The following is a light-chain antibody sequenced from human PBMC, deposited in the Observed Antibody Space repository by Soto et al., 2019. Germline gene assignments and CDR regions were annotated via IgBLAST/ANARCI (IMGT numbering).Light chain of an antibody. Sequence: QSVLTQPASVSGSPGQSITISCTGTSSDVGGYNWVSWYQQHPGKAPKLMIYDVSSRPSGVSNRFSGSKSGITASLTISGLQAEYEADYHCSSYTSTNSVVFGGGTKLTVL. J-gene: IGLJ3*02. CDR3: SSYTSTNSVV. CDR1: SSDVGGYNW. CDR2: DVS. V-gene: IGLV2-14*03.